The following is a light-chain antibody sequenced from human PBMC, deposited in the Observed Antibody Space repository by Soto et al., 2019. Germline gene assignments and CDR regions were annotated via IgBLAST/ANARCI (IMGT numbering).Light chain of an antibody. V-gene: IGKV1-5*01. CDR2: DAS. CDR3: QQYDSYSPMYT. J-gene: IGKJ2*01. Sequence: DIQMTQSPSTVSASVGDRVTITCRASQSISTWLAWYQQKPGKAPKLLIYDASSLESGVPSRFSGSGSGTEFTLTISSLQPDDFATYYCQQYDSYSPMYTFGQGTKLEIK. CDR1: QSISTW.